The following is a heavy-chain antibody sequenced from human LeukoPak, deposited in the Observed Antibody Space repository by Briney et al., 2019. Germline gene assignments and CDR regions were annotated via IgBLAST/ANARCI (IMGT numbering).Heavy chain of an antibody. D-gene: IGHD2-2*02. J-gene: IGHJ6*04. Sequence: SVKVSCKASGGTFSSYAISWVRQAPGQGLEWMGGIIPIFGTANYAQKFQGRVTITADKSTSTAYMELSSLRSEDTAVYYCTRGPRYIVVVPAAIQDYYYGMDVWGKGTTVTVSS. V-gene: IGHV1-69*06. CDR3: TRGPRYIVVVPAAIQDYYYGMDV. CDR1: GGTFSSYA. CDR2: IIPIFGTA.